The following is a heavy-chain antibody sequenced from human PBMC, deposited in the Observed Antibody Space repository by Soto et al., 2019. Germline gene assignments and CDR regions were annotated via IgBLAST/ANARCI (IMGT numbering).Heavy chain of an antibody. CDR2: IGPESGAT. CDR3: GRGRSGQIVVFY. Sequence: ASVKVSCKASGYTFTGHYIQWVRQAPEQGPEWMGEIGPESGATRYAQKFQGRVTMTRDMSITTVYMELNNLSPDDTAVYYCGRGRSGQIVVFYWGQGTPVTVSS. V-gene: IGHV1-2*02. CDR1: GYTFTGHY. J-gene: IGHJ4*02. D-gene: IGHD1-26*01.